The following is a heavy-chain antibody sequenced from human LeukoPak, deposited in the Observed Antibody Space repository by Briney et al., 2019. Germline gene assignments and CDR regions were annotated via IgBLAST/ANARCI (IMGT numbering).Heavy chain of an antibody. CDR1: GFTFSDYY. CDR2: ISSSGSNI. Sequence: GGSLRLSCAASGFTFSDYYMSWIRQAPGKGLEWVSYISSSGSNIYYADSVKGRFTISRDNAKNSLYLQLNSLRVEDTGVYYCGRETGELDYWGQGTLVTVAS. V-gene: IGHV3-11*01. J-gene: IGHJ4*02. CDR3: GRETGELDY. D-gene: IGHD7-27*01.